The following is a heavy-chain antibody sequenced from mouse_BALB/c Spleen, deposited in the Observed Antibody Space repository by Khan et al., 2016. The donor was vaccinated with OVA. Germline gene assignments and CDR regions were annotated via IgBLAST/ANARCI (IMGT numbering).Heavy chain of an antibody. V-gene: IGHV5-6-5*01. CDR1: GFTFSNYA. CDR2: ISSGGNT. D-gene: IGHD2-1*01. Sequence: EVELVESGGGLVKPGGSLKLSCAASGFTFSNYAMSWVRQTPEKRLEWVASISSGGNTYYLDSVKGRFTISRDNVRNILYLQMSSLRSADTAMNYCERDYGNFVNPHYALYYWGQGTSGTGSS. J-gene: IGHJ4*01. CDR3: ERDYGNFVNPHYALYY.